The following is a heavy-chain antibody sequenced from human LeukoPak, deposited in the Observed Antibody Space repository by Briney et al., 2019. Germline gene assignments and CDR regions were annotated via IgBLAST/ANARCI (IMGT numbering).Heavy chain of an antibody. CDR3: ARHAYCSGGSCPDF. J-gene: IGHJ4*02. CDR2: IFRSGST. Sequence: SETLSLTCAVSGYSISRGYYWGWIRQPPGKGLEWIGSIFRSGSTHYHPSLKSRVTISVDTSKNQFSLKLSSVTAADTAVYYCARHAYCSGGSCPDFWGQGTLVTVSS. CDR1: GYSISRGYY. D-gene: IGHD2-15*01. V-gene: IGHV4-38-2*01.